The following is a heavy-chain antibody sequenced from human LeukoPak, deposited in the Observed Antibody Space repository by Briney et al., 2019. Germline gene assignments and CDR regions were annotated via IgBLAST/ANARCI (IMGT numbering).Heavy chain of an antibody. V-gene: IGHV4-4*07. Sequence: SETLSLTCTVSGGSISSYYWSWIRQPAGKGLEWIGRIYTSGSTNYNPSLKSRVTMSVDTSKNQFSLKLSSVTAADTAVYYCARTHYGSGSYYASYYYYYMDVWGKGTTVTISS. CDR2: IYTSGST. D-gene: IGHD3-10*01. CDR1: GGSISSYY. J-gene: IGHJ6*03. CDR3: ARTHYGSGSYYASYYYYYMDV.